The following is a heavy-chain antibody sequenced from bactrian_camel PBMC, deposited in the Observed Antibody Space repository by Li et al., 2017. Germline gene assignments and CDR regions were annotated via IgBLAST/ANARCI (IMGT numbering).Heavy chain of an antibody. Sequence: HVQLVESGGGLVQPGGSLRLSCAASGFTFSSYWMYWVRQAPGKGLEWVSIISPGGDTYYADSVKDRFTISRDNAKNTLYLHMSSVKPGDTAVYYCVRPLVLLWEFGFWGQGTQVTVS. V-gene: IGHV3S1*01. CDR2: ISPGGDT. D-gene: IGHD2*01. CDR1: GFTFSSYW. J-gene: IGHJ6*01. CDR3: VRPLVLLWEFGF.